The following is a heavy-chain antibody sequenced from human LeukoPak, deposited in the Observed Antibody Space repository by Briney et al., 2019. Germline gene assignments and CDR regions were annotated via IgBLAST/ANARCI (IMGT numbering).Heavy chain of an antibody. Sequence: GGSLRLSCAASGFTISSNYMSWVRQAPGKGLEWVSAISGSGGSTYYADSVKGRFTISRDNSKNTLYLQMNSLRAEDTAVYYCAKEMYGRFDYWGQGTLVTVSS. CDR3: AKEMYGRFDY. CDR2: ISGSGGST. D-gene: IGHD2-8*01. V-gene: IGHV3-23*01. J-gene: IGHJ4*02. CDR1: GFTISSNY.